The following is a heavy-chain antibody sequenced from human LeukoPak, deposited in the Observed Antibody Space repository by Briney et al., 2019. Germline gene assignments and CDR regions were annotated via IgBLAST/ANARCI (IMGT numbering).Heavy chain of an antibody. CDR1: GGSISSYY. CDR3: ARLHYYYDSSGYPHLDWYFDL. CDR2: NHYSGST. V-gene: IGHV4-59*01. J-gene: IGHJ2*01. Sequence: SETLSPTCTVSGGSISSYYWSWIRQPPGKGLEWIGYNHYSGSTNYNPSLRSRVTILVDTSKNQFSLKLTSVTAADTAVYYCARLHYYYDSSGYPHLDWYFDLWGRGTLVTVSS. D-gene: IGHD3-22*01.